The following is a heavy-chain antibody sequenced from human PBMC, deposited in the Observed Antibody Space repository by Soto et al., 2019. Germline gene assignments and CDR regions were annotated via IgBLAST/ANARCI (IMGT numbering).Heavy chain of an antibody. J-gene: IGHJ4*02. CDR3: AKDDFTDRGDDYFDY. CDR1: GFSFTNFA. Sequence: LILSCAASGFSFTNFAMSWVRQAPWKGLEWVAGIGASGDITWYADSVKGRLSISRDNSKNTLYLQLNGLRFEDTAVYYCAKDDFTDRGDDYFDYWGPGTLVTVSS. V-gene: IGHV3-23*01. D-gene: IGHD2-21*02. CDR2: IGASGDIT.